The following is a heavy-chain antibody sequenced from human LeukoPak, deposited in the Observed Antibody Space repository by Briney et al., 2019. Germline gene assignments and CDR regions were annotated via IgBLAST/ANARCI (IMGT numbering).Heavy chain of an antibody. J-gene: IGHJ4*02. V-gene: IGHV3-33*06. CDR2: IWYDGSNK. CDR3: AKDHEGDRPFDY. Sequence: PGGSLRLSCAASGFTFSSYGMHWVRQAPGKGLEWVAVIWYDGSNKYYADSVKGRFTISRDNSKNTLYLQMNSLRAEDTAVYYCAKDHEGDRPFDYWGQGTLVNVSS. CDR1: GFTFSSYG. D-gene: IGHD2-21*02.